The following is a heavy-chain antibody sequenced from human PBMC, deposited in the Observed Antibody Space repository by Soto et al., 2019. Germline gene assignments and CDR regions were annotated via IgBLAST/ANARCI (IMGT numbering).Heavy chain of an antibody. V-gene: IGHV3-21*01. D-gene: IGHD3-9*01. J-gene: IGHJ4*02. CDR1: GFTFSSYS. CDR2: ISSSSSYI. Sequence: GGSLRLSCAASGFTFSSYSMNWVRQAPGKGLEWVSSISSSSSYIYYADSVKGRFTISRDNAKNSLYLQMNSLRAEDTAVYYCAKDILTGYGLVDYWGQGTLVTVSS. CDR3: AKDILTGYGLVDY.